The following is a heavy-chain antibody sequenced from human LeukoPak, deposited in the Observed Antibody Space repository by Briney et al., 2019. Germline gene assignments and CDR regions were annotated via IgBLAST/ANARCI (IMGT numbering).Heavy chain of an antibody. CDR3: ARGSYDSSGYYSSGAFDI. CDR1: GYTFTGYY. D-gene: IGHD3-22*01. CDR2: INPNSGGT. Sequence: ASVKVSCKASGYTFTGYYMHWVRQAPGQGLEWMGWINPNSGGTNYAQKFQGRATMTRDTSISTAYMELSRLRSDDTAVYYCARGSYDSSGYYSSGAFDIWGQGTMVTVSS. V-gene: IGHV1-2*02. J-gene: IGHJ3*02.